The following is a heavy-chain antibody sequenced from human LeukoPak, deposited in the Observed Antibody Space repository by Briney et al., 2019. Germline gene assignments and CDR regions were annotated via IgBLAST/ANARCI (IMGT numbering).Heavy chain of an antibody. CDR3: ARDSDSWYSFDY. V-gene: IGHV1-2*02. D-gene: IGHD6-13*01. J-gene: IGHJ4*02. CDR2: INPNSGGT. CDR1: GYTFTGYY. Sequence: GASVKVSCKASGYTFTGYYIHWVRQAPGQGLEWMGWINPNSGGTNYAQKFQGRVTMTRDTSISTAYMELSRLRSDDTAVYYCARDSDSWYSFDYWGQGTLVTVSS.